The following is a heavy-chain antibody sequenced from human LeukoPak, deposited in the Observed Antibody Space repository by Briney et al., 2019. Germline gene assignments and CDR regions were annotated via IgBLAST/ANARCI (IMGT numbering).Heavy chain of an antibody. J-gene: IGHJ4*02. Sequence: GRSLRLSCAASGFTFDDYAMHWVRQAPGKGLEWVSGISWNSGSIGYADSVKGRFTISRDNAKNSLYLQMNSLRAEDTALYYCAKDGRYYYGSGSYFFDYWGQGTLVTVSS. CDR2: ISWNSGSI. D-gene: IGHD3-10*01. V-gene: IGHV3-9*01. CDR3: AKDGRYYYGSGSYFFDY. CDR1: GFTFDDYA.